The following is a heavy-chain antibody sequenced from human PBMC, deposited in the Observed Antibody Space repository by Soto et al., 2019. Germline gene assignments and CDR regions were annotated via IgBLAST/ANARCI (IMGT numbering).Heavy chain of an antibody. J-gene: IGHJ4*02. Sequence: QVQLVQSGAEVKKPGASVKVSCKASGYTFTSYAMHWVRQAPGQRLEWIGWINAGNGNTKYSQKFQGRVTITRDTSASTAYMELSSLRSEDTAVYYCARDLLGYCSGGSCYYPDYWGQGTLVTVSS. CDR2: INAGNGNT. D-gene: IGHD2-15*01. V-gene: IGHV1-3*01. CDR3: ARDLLGYCSGGSCYYPDY. CDR1: GYTFTSYA.